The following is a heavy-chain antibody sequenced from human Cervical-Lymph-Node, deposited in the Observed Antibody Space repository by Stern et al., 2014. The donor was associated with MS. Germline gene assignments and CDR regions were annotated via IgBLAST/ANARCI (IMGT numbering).Heavy chain of an antibody. D-gene: IGHD6-19*01. CDR3: AKGRTVAGKGVGAFDV. V-gene: IGHV3-30*18. CDR1: GFTFSHFG. J-gene: IGHJ3*01. CDR2: ISYDGGNE. Sequence: VQLVESGGGVVQPGRSLRLSCAASGFTFSHFGMHWVRQAPGKGLEWVALISYDGGNEYYADYVEGRFTISRDDSKNKVYLQLNSLRPEDTAVYYCAKGRTVAGKGVGAFDVWGQGTLVTVSS.